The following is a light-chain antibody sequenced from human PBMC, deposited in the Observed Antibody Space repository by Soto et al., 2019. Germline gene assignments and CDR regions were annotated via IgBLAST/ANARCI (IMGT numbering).Light chain of an antibody. CDR2: AAS. CDR3: QQSHSTPHT. V-gene: IGKV1-39*01. J-gene: IGKJ2*01. CDR1: QSLTMY. Sequence: DIQMTQSPSSLSASVGDRVTIACRASQSLTMYLNWYQQRPGKATKLLIYAASSLQSGVPSRFSGSGSGTDFSRTISSLHTEDFAPYYCQQSHSTPHTFGLRTKLESK.